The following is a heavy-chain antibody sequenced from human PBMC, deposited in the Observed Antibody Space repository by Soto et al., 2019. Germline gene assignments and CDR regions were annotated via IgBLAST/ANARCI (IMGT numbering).Heavy chain of an antibody. CDR2: ISGSGGST. D-gene: IGHD3-22*01. V-gene: IGHV3-23*01. CDR1: GKTFSDYY. CDR3: ARDLNYYDSSGSILYGMDV. Sequence: GGYLRLSCAASGKTFSDYYMSWIQQAPGKGLEWVSDISGSGGSTYYADSVKGRFTISRDNSKNTLYLQMNSLRAEDTAVYYCARDLNYYDSSGSILYGMDVWGQGTTVTV. J-gene: IGHJ6*02.